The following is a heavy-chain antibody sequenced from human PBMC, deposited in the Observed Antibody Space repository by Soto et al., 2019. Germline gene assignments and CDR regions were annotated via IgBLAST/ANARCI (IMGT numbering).Heavy chain of an antibody. Sequence: PGGSLRLSCAASGFTFSSYGMHWVRQAPGKGLEWVAVIWYDGSNKYYADSVKGRFTISRDSSKNTLYLQMNSLRAEDTAVYYCARDGYGSGSYYIDYWGQGTLVTVSS. CDR3: ARDGYGSGSYYIDY. CDR1: GFTFSSYG. J-gene: IGHJ4*02. CDR2: IWYDGSNK. D-gene: IGHD3-10*01. V-gene: IGHV3-33*01.